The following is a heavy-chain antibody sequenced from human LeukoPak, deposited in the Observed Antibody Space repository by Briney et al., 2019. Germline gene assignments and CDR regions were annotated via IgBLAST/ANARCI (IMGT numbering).Heavy chain of an antibody. D-gene: IGHD3-10*01. J-gene: IGHJ4*02. CDR1: GFTFSSYA. CDR2: ISGSGGST. Sequence: GRSLRLSSAASGFTFSSYAMSWVRQAPGKGLEWVSAISGSGGSTYYADSVKGRFTISRDNAKNSLYLQMNSLRAEDTAVYYCALNYYGSGSYYNQRRYYYFDYWGQGTLVTVSS. CDR3: ALNYYGSGSYYNQRRYYYFDY. V-gene: IGHV3-23*01.